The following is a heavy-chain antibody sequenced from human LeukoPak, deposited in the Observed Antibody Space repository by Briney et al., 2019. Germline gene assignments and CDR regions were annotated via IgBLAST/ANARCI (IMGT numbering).Heavy chain of an antibody. Sequence: GGSLRLSCAASGFTFSSYAMHWVRQAPGKGLEWVAVISYDGSNKYYADSVKGRLTISRDNSKNTLYLQMNSLRAEDTAVYYCARSAGYSSGWYFDYWGQGTLVTVSS. CDR1: GFTFSSYA. J-gene: IGHJ4*02. CDR2: ISYDGSNK. D-gene: IGHD6-19*01. CDR3: ARSAGYSSGWYFDY. V-gene: IGHV3-30*04.